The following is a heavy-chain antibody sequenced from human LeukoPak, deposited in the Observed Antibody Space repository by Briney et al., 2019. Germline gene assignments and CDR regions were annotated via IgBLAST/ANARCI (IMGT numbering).Heavy chain of an antibody. D-gene: IGHD6-13*01. CDR3: ARDAIAAARSKQRNWFDP. Sequence: ASVKDSCKASGYTFTGYYMHWVRQAPGQGLEWMGWINPNSGGTNYAQKFQGRVTMTRDTSISTAYMELSRLRSDDTAVYYCARDAIAAARSKQRNWFDPWGQGTLVTVSS. V-gene: IGHV1-2*02. CDR2: INPNSGGT. J-gene: IGHJ5*02. CDR1: GYTFTGYY.